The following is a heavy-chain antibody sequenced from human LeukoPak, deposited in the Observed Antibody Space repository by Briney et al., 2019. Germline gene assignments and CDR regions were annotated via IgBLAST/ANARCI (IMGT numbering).Heavy chain of an antibody. CDR3: AKNVKSSGWYSDY. V-gene: IGHV3-23*01. Sequence: GGSLRLSCAASGFTFNNFAMSWARQAPGKGLEWVSAISGSGGSTYYADSVKGRFTISRDNSKNTLYLQMNSLRAEDTAVYYCAKNVKSSGWYSDYWGQGTLVTVSS. CDR1: GFTFNNFA. CDR2: ISGSGGST. D-gene: IGHD6-19*01. J-gene: IGHJ4*02.